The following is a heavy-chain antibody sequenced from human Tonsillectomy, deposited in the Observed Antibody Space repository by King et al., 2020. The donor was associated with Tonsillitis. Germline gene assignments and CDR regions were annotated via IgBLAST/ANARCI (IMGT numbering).Heavy chain of an antibody. J-gene: IGHJ3*02. CDR3: APNMYPITTVTTRVFDI. D-gene: IGHD4-17*01. Sequence: VQLVESGAEVKKPGESLKISCKGSGYTFSTYWIAWVRQMPGKGLEWMGIIYPGDSDTRYSPSFQGQVPISVDKSINTAYGKWSSRQASDTAMFYGAPNMYPITTVTTRVFDIWGHGTMVTVSS. CDR1: GYTFSTYW. CDR2: IYPGDSDT. V-gene: IGHV5-51*03.